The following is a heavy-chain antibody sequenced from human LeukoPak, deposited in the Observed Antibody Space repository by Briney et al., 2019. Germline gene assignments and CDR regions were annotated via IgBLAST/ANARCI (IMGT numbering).Heavy chain of an antibody. Sequence: ASVKVSCKASGYTFTSYYMHWVRQAPGQGLERMGIINPSGGSTSYAQKFQGRVTMTRDTSTSTVYMELSSLRSEDTAVYYCARDIVVVPAAPRWWFDPWGQGTLVTVSS. D-gene: IGHD2-2*01. CDR3: ARDIVVVPAAPRWWFDP. J-gene: IGHJ5*02. V-gene: IGHV1-46*01. CDR1: GYTFTSYY. CDR2: INPSGGST.